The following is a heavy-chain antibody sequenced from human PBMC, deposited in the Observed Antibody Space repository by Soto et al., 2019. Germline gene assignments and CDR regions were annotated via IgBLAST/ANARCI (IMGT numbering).Heavy chain of an antibody. CDR2: INAGNGNT. CDR1: GYTFTSYA. J-gene: IGHJ3*02. V-gene: IGHV1-3*01. CDR3: AREVVVVAAITNYDAFDI. Sequence: ASVKVSCKASGYTFTSYAMHWVRQAPGQRLEWMGWINAGNGNTKYSQKFQGRVTIARDTSASTAYMELSSLRSEDTAVYYCAREVVVVAAITNYDAFDIWGQGTMVTVSS. D-gene: IGHD2-15*01.